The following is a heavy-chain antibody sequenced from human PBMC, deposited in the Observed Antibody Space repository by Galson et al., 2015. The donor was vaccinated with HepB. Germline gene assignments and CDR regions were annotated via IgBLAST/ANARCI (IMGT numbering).Heavy chain of an antibody. V-gene: IGHV3-66*01. D-gene: IGHD2/OR15-2a*01. J-gene: IGHJ6*02. Sequence: SLRLSCAASGFIVSSHYMTWVRQAPGRGLEWVSVIFGGDNTYYADSVKGRCTIFRDNSKNTVYLQMDSLRVEDTALYYCARGLGTRYSNSWYFFDAMDVWGQGTTVIVSS. CDR1: GFIVSSHY. CDR2: IFGGDNT. CDR3: ARGLGTRYSNSWYFFDAMDV.